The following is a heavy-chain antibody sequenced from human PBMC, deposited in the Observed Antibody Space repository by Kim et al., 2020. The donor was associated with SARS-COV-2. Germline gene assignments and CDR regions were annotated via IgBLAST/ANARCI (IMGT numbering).Heavy chain of an antibody. CDR3: ARDLDDYGDYGAFDI. CDR1: GFTFSSYA. CDR2: ISYDGINK. Sequence: GGSLRLSCAASGFTFSSYAMHWVRQAPGKGLEWVAVISYDGINKYYADSVKGRFTISRDNSKNTLYLQMNSLRAEDTAVYYWARDLDDYGDYGAFDIWG. J-gene: IGHJ3*02. D-gene: IGHD4-17*01. V-gene: IGHV3-30*04.